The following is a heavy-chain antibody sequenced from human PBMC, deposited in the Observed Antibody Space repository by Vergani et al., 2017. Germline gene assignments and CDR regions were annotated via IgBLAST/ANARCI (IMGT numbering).Heavy chain of an antibody. J-gene: IGHJ4*02. CDR2: ISAYNGNT. CDR1: GYTFTSYG. Sequence: QVQLVQSGAEVKKPGASVKVSCKASGYTFTSYGISWVRQAPGQGLEWMGWISAYNGNTNYAQKFQGRVTISAVESTSTAYMELSSLRSGDTAVYYCATPKTGGGSYFDYWGQGTLVTVSS. CDR3: ATPKTGGGSYFDY. V-gene: IGHV1-18*01. D-gene: IGHD7-27*01.